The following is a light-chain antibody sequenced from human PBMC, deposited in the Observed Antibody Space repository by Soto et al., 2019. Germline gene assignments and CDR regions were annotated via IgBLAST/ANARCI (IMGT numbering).Light chain of an antibody. J-gene: IGKJ1*01. CDR2: KAS. CDR3: QQYYDYST. Sequence: DIQMTQSPSTLSASVGDRVTITCRASHSISSWLAWYQQKPGQAPKLLIYKASTLESGVPSRFSGSGSGTEFTLTISSLQPDEFATYYCQQYYDYSTFGQGTKVEIK. CDR1: HSISSW. V-gene: IGKV1-5*03.